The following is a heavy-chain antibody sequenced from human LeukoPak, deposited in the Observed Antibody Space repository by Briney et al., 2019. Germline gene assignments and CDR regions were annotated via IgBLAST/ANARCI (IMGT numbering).Heavy chain of an antibody. D-gene: IGHD6-19*01. CDR3: ARVAVAGNRYYYYMDV. CDR1: GFTFSSYS. Sequence: GGPLRLSCAASGFTFSSYSMNWVRQAPGKGLEWVSSISTSSSYIYYADSVKGRFTISRDNAKNSLYLQMNSLRAEDTGVYYCARVAVAGNRYYYYMDVWGKGTTVTVSS. V-gene: IGHV3-21*01. J-gene: IGHJ6*03. CDR2: ISTSSSYI.